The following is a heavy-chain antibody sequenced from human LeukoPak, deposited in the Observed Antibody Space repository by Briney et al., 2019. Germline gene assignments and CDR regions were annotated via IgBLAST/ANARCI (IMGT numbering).Heavy chain of an antibody. CDR3: ARRPVVVPAASFDL. CDR2: IYYSGST. D-gene: IGHD2-2*01. CDR1: GDSISGYY. V-gene: IGHV4-59*12. Sequence: SETLSLTCTVSGDSISGYYCSWIRQPPGKGLEWIGYIYYSGSTSYNPSLKSRVTISVDTSKNQFSLKLSSVTAADTAVYYCARRPVVVPAASFDLWGQGTLVTVSS. J-gene: IGHJ5*02.